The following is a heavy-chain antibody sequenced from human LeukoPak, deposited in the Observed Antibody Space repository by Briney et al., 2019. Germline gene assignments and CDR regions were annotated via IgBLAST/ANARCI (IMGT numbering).Heavy chain of an antibody. Sequence: GGSLRLSCAASGFTFSSYELNWVRQSPGKGLEWISYISSSGSTLYYADSVKGRFTISRDDAKNSLYLQMNSLRGDDTAMYYCAGERGGYGSYWGQGTLVTVSS. CDR1: GFTFSSYE. J-gene: IGHJ4*02. V-gene: IGHV3-48*03. CDR3: AGERGGYGSY. CDR2: ISSSGSTL. D-gene: IGHD5-12*01.